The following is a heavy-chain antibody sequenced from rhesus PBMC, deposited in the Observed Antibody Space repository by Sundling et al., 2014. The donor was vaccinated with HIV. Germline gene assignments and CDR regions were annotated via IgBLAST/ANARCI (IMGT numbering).Heavy chain of an antibody. J-gene: IGHJ1*01. D-gene: IGHD4-29*01. V-gene: IGHV3-54*02. CDR1: GFTFSRYD. CDR3: ASGEVGSSYVFAEYFHF. CDR2: MSYDGSKK. Sequence: EVQLVESGGGLVQPGGSLRLSCAASGFTFSRYDMHWVRQPPGKGLEWVAVMSYDGSKKYYADSVKDRFTISRDNSKKMLFLQVNNLKLEDTAVYYCASGEVGSSYVFAEYFHFWGQGALVTVSS.